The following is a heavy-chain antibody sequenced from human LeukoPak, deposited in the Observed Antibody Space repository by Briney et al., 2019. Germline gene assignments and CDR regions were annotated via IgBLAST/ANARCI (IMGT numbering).Heavy chain of an antibody. CDR3: SATGR. D-gene: IGHD2-15*01. CDR1: GLALNNYK. V-gene: IGHV3-69-1*01. Sequence: GGSLRLSCVSSGLALNNYKVNWVRQAPGKGLEWVAGILESGETHYADSVRGRFTISRDNAKNSLYLLMTSLRVDDTAVYYCSATGRWGQGTLVAVSS. CDR2: ILESGET. J-gene: IGHJ4*02.